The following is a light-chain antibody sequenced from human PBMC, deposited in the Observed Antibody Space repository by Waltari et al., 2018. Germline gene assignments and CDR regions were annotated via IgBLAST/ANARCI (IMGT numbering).Light chain of an antibody. CDR2: DTT. CDR3: FLFYTDGRAV. V-gene: IGLV7-46*01. Sequence: QTVVTQEPSLTVSPGGTVTLICGSSPGAFTSGHYPYWFQQKPGQAPRTLIYDTTNKPSWTPARFSGSLLGGKAALTLSGAQPEDEAEYFCFLFYTDGRAVFGGGTKLTVL. J-gene: IGLJ3*02. CDR1: PGAFTSGHY.